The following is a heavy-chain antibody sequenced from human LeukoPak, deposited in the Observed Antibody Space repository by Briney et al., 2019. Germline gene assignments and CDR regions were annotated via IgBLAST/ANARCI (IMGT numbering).Heavy chain of an antibody. V-gene: IGHV1-2*02. D-gene: IGHD3-22*01. CDR1: GYTFTGYY. CDR2: INPNSGGT. J-gene: IGHJ4*02. Sequence: GASVKVSCKASGYTFTGYYMHWVRQAPGQGLEWMGWINPNSGGTNYAQKFQGRVTMTRDTSISTAYMELSRLRSDDTAVYYCARDAAFYDSSGYYKDYWGQGPWSPPPQ. CDR3: ARDAAFYDSSGYYKDY.